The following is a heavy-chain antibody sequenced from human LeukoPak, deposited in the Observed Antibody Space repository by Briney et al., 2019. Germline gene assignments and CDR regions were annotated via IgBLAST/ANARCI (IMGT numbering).Heavy chain of an antibody. CDR1: GYTFTNYY. CDR3: ARDRARDCSSTSCYFYYYYMDV. V-gene: IGHV1-46*01. CDR2: INPSGGTT. Sequence: EASVKVSCKASGYTFTNYYIHWVRQAPGQGLEWMGLINPSGGTTNCAQKLQGRVTMTTDTSTSTAYMELRSLRSDDTAVYYCARDRARDCSSTSCYFYYYYMDVWGKGTTVTISS. J-gene: IGHJ6*03. D-gene: IGHD2-2*01.